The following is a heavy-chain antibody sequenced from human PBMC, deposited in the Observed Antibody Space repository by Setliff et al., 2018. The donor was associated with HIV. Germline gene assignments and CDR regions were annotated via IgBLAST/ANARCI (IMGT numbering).Heavy chain of an antibody. CDR2: VYHTATT. J-gene: IGHJ1*01. Sequence: SETLSLTCTVSGVSVSSGGYYWSWIRQHPGKGLEWIGYVYHTATTYFSPSLKSRITISVDTSKNQFSLKLGFVTAADTAVYYCARGESTTWDLAEYFQHWGHGTLVTVSS. CDR3: ARGESTTWDLAEYFQH. D-gene: IGHD2-2*01. CDR1: GVSVSSGGYY. V-gene: IGHV4-31*03.